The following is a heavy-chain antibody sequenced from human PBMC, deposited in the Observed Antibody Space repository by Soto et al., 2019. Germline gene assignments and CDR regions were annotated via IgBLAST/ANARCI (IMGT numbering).Heavy chain of an antibody. CDR1: GFTFSSYA. Sequence: GWSLRLSCAASGFTFSSYAMSWVRQAPGKGLEWVSAISGSGGSTYYADSVKGRFTISRDNSKNTLYLQMNSLRAEDTAVYYCAKDITMIVVVITPPTNYWGQGTLVTVSS. D-gene: IGHD3-22*01. CDR3: AKDITMIVVVITPPTNY. CDR2: ISGSGGST. V-gene: IGHV3-23*01. J-gene: IGHJ4*02.